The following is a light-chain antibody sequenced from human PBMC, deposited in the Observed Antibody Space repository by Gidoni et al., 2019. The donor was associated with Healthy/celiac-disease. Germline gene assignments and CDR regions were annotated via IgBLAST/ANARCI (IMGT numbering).Light chain of an antibody. CDR1: QSISSY. CDR2: AAS. V-gene: IGKV1-39*01. CDR3: QQSYSTPYT. Sequence: DIQMTQSPSSLSASVGDRVTITCRASQSISSYLTWYQQKPGKAPKLLIYAASNMQSGVPSRFSGSGSGTDFTLTISSLQPEDFATYYCQQSYSTPYTFXQXTKLEIK. J-gene: IGKJ2*01.